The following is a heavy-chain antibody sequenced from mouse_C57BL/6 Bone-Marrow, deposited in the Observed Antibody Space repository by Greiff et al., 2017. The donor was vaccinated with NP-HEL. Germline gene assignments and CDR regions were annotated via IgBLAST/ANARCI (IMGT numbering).Heavy chain of an antibody. D-gene: IGHD2-3*01. Sequence: EVQRVESGGDLVKPGGSPKRSCAASGFTFSSYGMSWVRQTPDKRLEWVATISSGGSYTYYPDSVKGRFTLSRDNAKNTLYLQMSSLKSEDTAMYYCARPTDGYYWYFDVWGTGTTVTVSS. J-gene: IGHJ1*03. CDR3: ARPTDGYYWYFDV. CDR2: ISSGGSYT. CDR1: GFTFSSYG. V-gene: IGHV5-6*01.